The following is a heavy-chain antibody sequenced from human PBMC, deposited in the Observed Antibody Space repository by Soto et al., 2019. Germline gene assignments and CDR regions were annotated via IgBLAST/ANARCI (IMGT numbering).Heavy chain of an antibody. V-gene: IGHV3-33*01. CDR3: ARAPNITMLVPGGY. CDR1: GFTFSSYG. Sequence: QVQLVESGGGVVQPGRSLRLSCAASGFTFSSYGMHWVRRAPGKGLEWVALIYYDGSYKYYVESVKGRFTISRDNSKNTLYLQMNGLRADDSAVYYCARAPNITMLVPGGYWGQGTLVTVSS. D-gene: IGHD3-22*01. J-gene: IGHJ4*02. CDR2: IYYDGSYK.